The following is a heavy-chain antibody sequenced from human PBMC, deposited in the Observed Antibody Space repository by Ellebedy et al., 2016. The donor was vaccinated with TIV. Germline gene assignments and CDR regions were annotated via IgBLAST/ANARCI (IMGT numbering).Heavy chain of an antibody. CDR1: GFPLSSYS. CDR3: ARDSSKDDSSEHYGMDV. V-gene: IGHV3-21*01. Sequence: PGGSLRLSCKASGFPLSSYSLTWVRQAPGQGLEWVSSVGTRSAYTYYADSVKGRFTSSRDTTGNSLYLQMNSLRAEDTAVYFCARDSSKDDSSEHYGMDVWGQGTTVTVSS. D-gene: IGHD3-22*01. CDR2: VGTRSAYT. J-gene: IGHJ6*02.